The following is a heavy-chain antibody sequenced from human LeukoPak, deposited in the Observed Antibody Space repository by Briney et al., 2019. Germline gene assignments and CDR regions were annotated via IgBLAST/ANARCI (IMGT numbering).Heavy chain of an antibody. Sequence: GGSLRLSCAASGFTFSSYEMNWVRQAPGKGLEWVSYISSSGSTIYYADSVKGRFTISRDNSKNTLYLQMNSLRAEDTAVYYCARYMLGYDSSGSDNWFDPWGQGTLVTVSS. D-gene: IGHD3-22*01. V-gene: IGHV3-48*03. CDR2: ISSSGSTI. CDR3: ARYMLGYDSSGSDNWFDP. CDR1: GFTFSSYE. J-gene: IGHJ5*02.